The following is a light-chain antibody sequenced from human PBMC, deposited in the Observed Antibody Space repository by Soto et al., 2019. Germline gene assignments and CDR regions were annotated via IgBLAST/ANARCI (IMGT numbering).Light chain of an antibody. CDR3: SSYTSSSTLV. Sequence: QSVLTQPASVSGSPGQSITISCTGTSSDVGGYNYVSWYQQHPGKAPKLMIYEVSNRPSGVSNRFSGYKSGNTASLTISGLQAXXXADYYCSSYTSSSTLVFGGGTKLTV. V-gene: IGLV2-14*01. J-gene: IGLJ2*01. CDR2: EVS. CDR1: SSDVGGYNY.